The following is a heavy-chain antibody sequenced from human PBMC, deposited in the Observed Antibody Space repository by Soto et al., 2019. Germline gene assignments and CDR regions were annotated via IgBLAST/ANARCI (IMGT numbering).Heavy chain of an antibody. D-gene: IGHD3-22*01. CDR1: GFTFSSYA. CDR2: ISGSGGST. Sequence: EVQLLEAGGGLVQPGGSLRLSCAASGFTFSSYAMSWVRQAPGKGLEWVSAISGSGGSTYYADSVKGRFTISRDNSKNTLYLQMNSLRAEDTAVYYCAKDLGVGGVVITDWGQGTLVTVSS. V-gene: IGHV3-23*01. CDR3: AKDLGVGGVVITD. J-gene: IGHJ4*02.